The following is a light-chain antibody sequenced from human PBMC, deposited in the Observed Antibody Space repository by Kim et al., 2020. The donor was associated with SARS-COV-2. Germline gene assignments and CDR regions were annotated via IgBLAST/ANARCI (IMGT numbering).Light chain of an antibody. Sequence: VSPGQPTTLTCTWYNWGDKYACWYQHKPGQSPVLVIYQDSKRPSGIPERFSGSNSGNTATLTISGTQAMDEADYYCQAWDSSTVVFGGGTQLTVL. CDR3: QAWDSSTVV. CDR2: QDS. CDR1: NWGDKY. V-gene: IGLV3-1*01. J-gene: IGLJ2*01.